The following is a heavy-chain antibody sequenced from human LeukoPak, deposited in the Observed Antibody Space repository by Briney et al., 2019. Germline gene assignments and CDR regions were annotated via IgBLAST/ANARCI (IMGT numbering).Heavy chain of an antibody. V-gene: IGHV3-74*01. J-gene: IGHJ3*02. CDR3: ARSSGRSPFDM. Sequence: GGSLRLSCAASGFTFSSDWMHWVRQGPGKGLVWVSRVNSDGGSTNYADSVKGRFTTSRDNAKNTLYLQMNSLRADDTAVYYCARSSGRSPFDMWGQGTMVTVSS. CDR2: VNSDGGST. D-gene: IGHD6-19*01. CDR1: GFTFSSDW.